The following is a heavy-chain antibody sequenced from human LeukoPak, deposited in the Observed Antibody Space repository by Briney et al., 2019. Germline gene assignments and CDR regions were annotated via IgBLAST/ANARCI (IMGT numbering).Heavy chain of an antibody. Sequence: GGSLRLSCAASGFTFSGYGMHWVRQAPGKGLEWVAVISYDGSNKYYADSVKGRFTISRDNSKNTLYLQMNSLRAEDTAVYYCAKDLRQQLVRGYYYYGTDVWGQGTTVTVSS. J-gene: IGHJ6*02. CDR3: AKDLRQQLVRGYYYYGTDV. V-gene: IGHV3-30*18. CDR1: GFTFSGYG. CDR2: ISYDGSNK. D-gene: IGHD6-13*01.